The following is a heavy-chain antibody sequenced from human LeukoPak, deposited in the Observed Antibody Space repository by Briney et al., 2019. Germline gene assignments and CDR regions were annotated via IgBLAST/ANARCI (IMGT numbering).Heavy chain of an antibody. CDR2: INEGGSDT. CDR3: TSEKEVGFGETNGY. J-gene: IGHJ4*02. V-gene: IGHV3-23*01. Sequence: PGGSLRLSCAASGFTFSSYAMSWVRQAPGKGLEWVSIINEGGSDTYYADSVKGRFTISRDNSKNTLYLQMNSLRVEDTAVYYCTSEKEVGFGETNGYWGQGTLVTLSS. CDR1: GFTFSSYA. D-gene: IGHD1-26*01.